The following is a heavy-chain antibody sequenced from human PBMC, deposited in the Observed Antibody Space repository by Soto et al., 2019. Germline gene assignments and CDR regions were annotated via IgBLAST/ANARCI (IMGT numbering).Heavy chain of an antibody. Sequence: QVQLVQSGAEVQVPGSSVNVFCKTSGGVFSTYVITLVRQAPCQGLEWMGQIVPIFGTFKYAEKFQGRLTLTADKGTRTAYIELSGFKFEDTDVYYWARDLPSLEVRSYGMDVWGQGPTVTVSS. CDR3: ARDLPSLEVRSYGMDV. D-gene: IGHD3-10*01. V-gene: IGHV1-69*06. CDR1: GGVFSTYV. CDR2: IVPIFGTF. J-gene: IGHJ6*02.